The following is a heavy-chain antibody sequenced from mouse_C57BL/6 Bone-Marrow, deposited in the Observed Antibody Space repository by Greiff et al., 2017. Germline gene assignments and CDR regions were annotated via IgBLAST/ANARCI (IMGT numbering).Heavy chain of an antibody. J-gene: IGHJ2*01. Sequence: EVKLQESGPELVKPGASVKISCKASGYSFTGYYMNWVKQSPEKSLEWIGEINPSTGGTTYNQKFKAKATLTVDKSSSTAYMQLKSLTSEDAAVYYCARKGVITNDYWGQGTTLTVAS. D-gene: IGHD1-1*01. CDR3: ARKGVITNDY. CDR2: INPSTGGT. V-gene: IGHV1-42*01. CDR1: GYSFTGYY.